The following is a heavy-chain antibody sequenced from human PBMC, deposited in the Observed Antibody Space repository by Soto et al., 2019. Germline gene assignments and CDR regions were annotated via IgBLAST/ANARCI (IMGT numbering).Heavy chain of an antibody. CDR3: ARLSGSYNDRYFDY. CDR2: VYYTGNT. Sequence: QLPLQESGPGLVKPSETLSLTCTDSGGSTSSSSYQWVWIRQPPGKGREWIGNVYYTGNTYYNAALKRRVTISVDTSNSQFSLKVKSVTAADTAVYYCARLSGSYNDRYFDYWGQGTLVTVSS. J-gene: IGHJ4*02. V-gene: IGHV4-39*01. CDR1: GGSTSSSSYQ. D-gene: IGHD1-26*01.